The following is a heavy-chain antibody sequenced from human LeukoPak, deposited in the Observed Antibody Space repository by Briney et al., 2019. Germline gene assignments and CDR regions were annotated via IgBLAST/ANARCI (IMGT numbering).Heavy chain of an antibody. V-gene: IGHV3-21*01. CDR2: ISSSSSYI. Sequence: GGSLRLSCAASGFTFSSYSMNWVRQAPGKGLEWVSSISSSSSYIYYADSVKGRFTISRDNAKNSLYLQMNSLRAEDTAVYYCAREPPVDTAMVYDAFDIWGQGTMATVSS. D-gene: IGHD5-18*01. CDR1: GFTFSSYS. CDR3: AREPPVDTAMVYDAFDI. J-gene: IGHJ3*02.